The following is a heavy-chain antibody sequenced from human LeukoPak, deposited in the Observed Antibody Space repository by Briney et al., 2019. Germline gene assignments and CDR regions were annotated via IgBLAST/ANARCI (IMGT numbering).Heavy chain of an antibody. CDR3: AKAGSGSYYKSRSGMDV. V-gene: IGHV3-11*06. CDR1: GFTFSDYY. CDR2: ISSSSSYT. Sequence: PGGSLRLSCAASGFTFSDYYMSWIRQAPGKGLEWVSYISSSSSYTNYADSVKGRFTISRDNAKNSLYLQMNSLRAEDTAVYYCAKAGSGSYYKSRSGMDVWGKGTTVIVSS. D-gene: IGHD3-10*01. J-gene: IGHJ6*04.